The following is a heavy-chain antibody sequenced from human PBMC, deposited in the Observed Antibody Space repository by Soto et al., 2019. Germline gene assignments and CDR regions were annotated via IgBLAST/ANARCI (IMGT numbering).Heavy chain of an antibody. V-gene: IGHV1-18*01. CDR1: GYTFTSYG. Sequence: ASVKVSCKASGYTFTSYGISWVRRAPGQRLEWMGWISAYNGNTNYAQKLQGRVTMTTDTSTSTAYMELRSLRSDDTAVYCCARVYGYWYFDLWGRGTLVTVSS. CDR2: ISAYNGNT. CDR3: ARVYGYWYFDL. J-gene: IGHJ2*01. D-gene: IGHD3-10*01.